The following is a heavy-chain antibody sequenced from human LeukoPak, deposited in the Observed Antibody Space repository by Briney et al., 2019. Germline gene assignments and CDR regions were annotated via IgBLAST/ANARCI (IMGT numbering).Heavy chain of an antibody. CDR3: ASGGYSYGLDY. J-gene: IGHJ4*02. D-gene: IGHD5-18*01. CDR2: IYYSGST. V-gene: IGHV4-59*01. Sequence: SETLSLTCTVSGGSISSYYWSWIRQPPGKGLEWIGYIYYSGSTNYNPSLKSRVTISVDTPKNQFSLKLSSVTAADTAVYYCASGGYSYGLDYWGQGTLVTVSS. CDR1: GGSISSYY.